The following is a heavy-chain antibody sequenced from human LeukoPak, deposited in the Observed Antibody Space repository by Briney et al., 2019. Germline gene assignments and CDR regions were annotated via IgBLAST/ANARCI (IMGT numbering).Heavy chain of an antibody. J-gene: IGHJ6*02. D-gene: IGHD3-9*01. CDR3: ARDSSYYDTLTGYLELTYGMDV. CDR1: GFTISNYG. Sequence: GGSLRLSCAASGFTISNYGMHWVRQSPGKGLEWVAIIWYDGRNKYYADSVKGRFTISRDNSNNTMYLQMNSLRAEDTAVYYCARDSSYYDTLTGYLELTYGMDVWGQGTTVTVSS. CDR2: IWYDGRNK. V-gene: IGHV3-33*01.